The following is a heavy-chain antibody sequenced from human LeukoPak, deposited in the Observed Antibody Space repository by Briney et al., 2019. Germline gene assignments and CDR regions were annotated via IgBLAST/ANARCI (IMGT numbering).Heavy chain of an antibody. J-gene: IGHJ4*02. V-gene: IGHV3-53*01. CDR2: IYSSGGT. Sequence: GGSLRLSCAASGFSVSNSYMSWVRQAPGKGLEWLSVIYSSGGTFYSESVKGRFTISRDYSKNTLYLQMNSLRVDDTAVYYCAKGSNGPAFWGQGALVTVSS. CDR1: GFSVSNSY. D-gene: IGHD6-19*01. CDR3: AKGSNGPAF.